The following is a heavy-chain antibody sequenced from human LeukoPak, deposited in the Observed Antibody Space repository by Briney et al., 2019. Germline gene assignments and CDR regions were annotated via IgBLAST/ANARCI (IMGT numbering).Heavy chain of an antibody. Sequence: SETLSLTCTVSGGSISSSSYYWSWIRQPPGKGLEWIGYIYYSGSTNYNPSLKSRVTISVDTSKSQFSLKLSSVTAADTAVYYCARQVEWPYYFDYWGQGTLVTVSS. J-gene: IGHJ4*02. D-gene: IGHD3-3*01. CDR1: GGSISSSSYY. V-gene: IGHV4-61*05. CDR3: ARQVEWPYYFDY. CDR2: IYYSGST.